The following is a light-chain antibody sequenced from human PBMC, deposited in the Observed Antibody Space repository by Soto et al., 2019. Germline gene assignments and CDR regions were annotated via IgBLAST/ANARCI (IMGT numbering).Light chain of an antibody. CDR1: QSVISTY. Sequence: EIVLTQSPGTLSLSPGERATLSCRASQSVISTYLAWYQQKPGQAPRLLIYGASSRATGIPDRFSGSGSGTDFTLTISRLEPEDFATYYCQQYDNLPLTFGGGTKVEIK. CDR3: QQYDNLPLT. V-gene: IGKV3-20*01. J-gene: IGKJ4*01. CDR2: GAS.